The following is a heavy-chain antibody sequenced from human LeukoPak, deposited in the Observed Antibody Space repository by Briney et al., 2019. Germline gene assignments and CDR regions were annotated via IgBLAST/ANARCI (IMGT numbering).Heavy chain of an antibody. CDR1: GGSISSYY. D-gene: IGHD3-9*01. V-gene: IGHV4-59*12. Sequence: PSETLSLTCTVSGGSISSYYWSWIRQPPGKGLEWIGYIYYSGSTNYNPSLKSRVTISVDTSKNQFSLKLSSVTAADTAVYYCARDISGYFYYFDHWGQGTLVTVSS. CDR2: IYYSGST. J-gene: IGHJ4*02. CDR3: ARDISGYFYYFDH.